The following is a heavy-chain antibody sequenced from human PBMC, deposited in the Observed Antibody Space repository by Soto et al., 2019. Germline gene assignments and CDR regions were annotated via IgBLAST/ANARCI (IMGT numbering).Heavy chain of an antibody. V-gene: IGHV3-21*01. Sequence: PGGSLRLSCAVSGFHFRNYGINWVRQAPGKGLERVSSVSKSDYTYYSDSVKGRFTISRDNAKNSVSLQMTTLRAEDTAVYYCAREDSIIIPAVSDFWGQGTLVTVSS. CDR3: AREDSIIIPAVSDF. CDR1: GFHFRNYG. J-gene: IGHJ4*02. D-gene: IGHD3-22*01. CDR2: VSKSDYT.